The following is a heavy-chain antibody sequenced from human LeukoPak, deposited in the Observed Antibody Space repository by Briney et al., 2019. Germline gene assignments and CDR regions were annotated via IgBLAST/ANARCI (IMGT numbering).Heavy chain of an antibody. CDR3: ARCSRYSYGCIMYFGYFDY. D-gene: IGHD5-18*01. Sequence: GESLKISCKASGYSFTTYWIGWVRQMPGKGLEWMGIIYPGDSDTRYSPSFQGQVTISADKSISTAYLQWSSLKASDTAMYYCARCSRYSYGCIMYFGYFDYWGQGTLVTVSS. CDR2: IYPGDSDT. CDR1: GYSFTTYW. V-gene: IGHV5-51*01. J-gene: IGHJ4*02.